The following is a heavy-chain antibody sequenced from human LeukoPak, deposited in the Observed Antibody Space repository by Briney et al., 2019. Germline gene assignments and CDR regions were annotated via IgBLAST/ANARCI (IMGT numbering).Heavy chain of an antibody. Sequence: ASVKVSCKASGYTFTSYDINWVRQATGQGLEWMGWMNPNSGNTGYAQKFQGRVTMTRNTSISTAYMELSSLRSEDTAVYYCARVDFTMVRGVTNWFGPWGQGTLVTVSS. CDR1: GYTFTSYD. CDR2: MNPNSGNT. D-gene: IGHD3-10*01. J-gene: IGHJ5*02. CDR3: ARVDFTMVRGVTNWFGP. V-gene: IGHV1-8*01.